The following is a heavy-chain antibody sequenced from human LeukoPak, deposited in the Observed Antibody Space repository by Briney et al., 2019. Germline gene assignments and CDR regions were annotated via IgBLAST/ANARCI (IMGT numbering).Heavy chain of an antibody. CDR3: ARAGATVTTRFIDY. D-gene: IGHD4-11*01. CDR2: IYYSGST. J-gene: IGHJ4*02. Sequence: SETLSLTCTVSGGSISSGDYYWSWIRQPPGKGLEWIGYIYYSGSTYYNPSLKSRVTISVDTSKNQFSLKLSSVTAADTAVYYCARAGATVTTRFIDYWGPGTLVTVSS. CDR1: GGSISSGDYY. V-gene: IGHV4-30-4*01.